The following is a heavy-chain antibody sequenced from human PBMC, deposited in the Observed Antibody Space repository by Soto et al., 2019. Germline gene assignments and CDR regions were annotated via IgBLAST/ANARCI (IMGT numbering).Heavy chain of an antibody. CDR1: GFSFRNYG. CDR2: IWHDGSKQ. CDR3: VGVLYYGDY. V-gene: IGHV3-33*01. D-gene: IGHD3-16*01. Sequence: QVQVVESGGGVVQPGRSLRLSCAASGFSFRNYGMHWVRQAPGKGLEWVAVIWHDGSKQYYADSVKGRFTISRDNSKNTLYLQMNTLRAVDTAVYYCVGVLYYGDYWGQGTLVTVSP. J-gene: IGHJ4*02.